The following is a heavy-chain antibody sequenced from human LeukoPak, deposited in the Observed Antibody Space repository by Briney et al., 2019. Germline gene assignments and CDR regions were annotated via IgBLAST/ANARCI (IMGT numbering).Heavy chain of an antibody. D-gene: IGHD3-22*01. CDR1: GYTFTSYA. CDR3: AREDSSGYYSFDY. V-gene: IGHV1-2*02. J-gene: IGHJ4*02. Sequence: ASEKVSCKASGYTFTSYAMHWVRQAPGQRLEWMGWINPNSGGTNYAQKFQGRVTMTRDTSISTAYMELSRLRSDDTAVYYCAREDSSGYYSFDYWGQGTLVTVSS. CDR2: INPNSGGT.